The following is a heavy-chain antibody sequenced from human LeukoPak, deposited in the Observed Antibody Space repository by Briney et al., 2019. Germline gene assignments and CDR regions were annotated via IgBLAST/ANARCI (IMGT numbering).Heavy chain of an antibody. J-gene: IGHJ6*03. CDR1: GGSISSSSYY. V-gene: IGHV4-39*01. D-gene: IGHD2-8*01. CDR2: IYYSGST. CDR3: ARNAVLMVYAIPPYYYMDV. Sequence: SETLSLTCTVSGGSISSSSYYWGWIRQPSGKGLEWIGSIYYSGSTYYNPSLKSRVTISVDTSKNQFSLKLSSVTAADTAVYYCARNAVLMVYAIPPYYYMDVWGKGTTVTVSS.